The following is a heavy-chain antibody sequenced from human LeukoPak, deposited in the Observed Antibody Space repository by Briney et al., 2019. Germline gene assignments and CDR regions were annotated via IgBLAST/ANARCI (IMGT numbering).Heavy chain of an antibody. CDR2: ISSSSSTI. CDR3: ARGSGPNSYWYFDL. D-gene: IGHD6-19*01. Sequence: GGSLRLSCAASGFTFSSYAMHWARQAPGKGLEWVSYISSSSSTIYYADSVKGRFTISRDNVKKSVYLQMNSLSADDTSVYYCARGSGPNSYWYFDLWGRGTLVTDSS. CDR1: GFTFSSYA. V-gene: IGHV3-48*04. J-gene: IGHJ2*01.